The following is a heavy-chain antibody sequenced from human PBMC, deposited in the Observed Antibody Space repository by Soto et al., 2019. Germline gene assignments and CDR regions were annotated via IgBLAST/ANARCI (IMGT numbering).Heavy chain of an antibody. Sequence: QVQLVESGGGVVQPGRSLRLSCAVSGFTVSTYGMHWVRQAPGKGLEWVAVISRDGGTKYYADSVKGRFTISRDNSRNPLFLEMNSPRCDDMIVYYFNVKVASGYWGQGTLVTVST. J-gene: IGHJ4*02. D-gene: IGHD2-8*01. CDR1: GFTVSTYG. V-gene: IGHV3-30*03. CDR3: NVKVASGY. CDR2: ISRDGGTK.